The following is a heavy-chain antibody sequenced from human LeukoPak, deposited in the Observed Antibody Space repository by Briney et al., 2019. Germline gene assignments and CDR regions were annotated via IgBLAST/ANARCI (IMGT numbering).Heavy chain of an antibody. D-gene: IGHD1-14*01. CDR1: EFTFSSYW. CDR3: ARDLRIKDY. CDR2: IKQDGSEK. J-gene: IGHJ4*02. V-gene: IGHV3-7*01. Sequence: GGSLRLSCAASEFTFSSYWMSWVRQAPGKGLEWVASIKQDGSEKYYVDSVKGRFTISRGNAKNSLYLQMNSLRAEDTAVCYCARDLRIKDYWGQGTLVTVSS.